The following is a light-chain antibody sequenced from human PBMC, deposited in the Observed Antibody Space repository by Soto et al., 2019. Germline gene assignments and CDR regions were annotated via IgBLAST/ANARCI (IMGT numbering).Light chain of an antibody. CDR3: SSYTSSSRYV. Sequence: QSVLTQPASVSGAPGQSITISCTGTSSDVGYSNYVSWYQQLPGKAPKLMIYDVSDRPSGVSNRFSGSKSGSTASLTISGLQAEDEADYYCSSYTSSSRYVFGTGTKVTV. V-gene: IGLV2-14*01. CDR1: SSDVGYSNY. CDR2: DVS. J-gene: IGLJ1*01.